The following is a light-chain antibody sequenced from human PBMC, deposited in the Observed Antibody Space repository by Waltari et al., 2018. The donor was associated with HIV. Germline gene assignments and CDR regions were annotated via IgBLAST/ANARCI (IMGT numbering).Light chain of an antibody. CDR1: QSVSSSY. CDR2: GAS. CDR3: QQYGSSYT. V-gene: IGKV3-20*01. J-gene: IGKJ2*01. Sequence: IVLTQSPRTLSLSPGERATLSCRASQSVSSSYLAWYQRKPGQAPRLLIYGASSRATGIPDRFSGSGSGTDFTLTISRLEPEDFAVYYCQQYGSSYTFGQGTKLEIK.